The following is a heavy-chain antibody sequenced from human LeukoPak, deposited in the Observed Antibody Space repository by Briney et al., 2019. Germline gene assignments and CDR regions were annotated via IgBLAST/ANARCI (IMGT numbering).Heavy chain of an antibody. CDR1: GFTFSTSE. J-gene: IGHJ4*02. CDR3: ASEGSYNFDY. CDR2: ISNSGSTR. V-gene: IGHV3-48*03. Sequence: GGSLRLSCAASGFTFSTSEMNWVRQAPGKGLEWVSYISNSGSTRYYAGSVRGRFTISRDNAKNSLYLQMNSLRAEDTAVYYCASEGSYNFDYWGQGTLVTVSS. D-gene: IGHD1-26*01.